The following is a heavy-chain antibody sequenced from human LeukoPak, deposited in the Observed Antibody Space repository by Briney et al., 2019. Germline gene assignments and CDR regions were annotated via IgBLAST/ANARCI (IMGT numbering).Heavy chain of an antibody. D-gene: IGHD2-15*01. Sequence: VASVKVSCKASGGTFSSYAIGWVRQAPGQGLEWMGGIIPIFGTANYAQKFQGRVTITADKSTSTAYMELSSLRSEDTAVYYCARGYCSGGSCDGFDYWGQGTLVTVSS. J-gene: IGHJ4*02. CDR2: IIPIFGTA. CDR3: ARGYCSGGSCDGFDY. CDR1: GGTFSSYA. V-gene: IGHV1-69*06.